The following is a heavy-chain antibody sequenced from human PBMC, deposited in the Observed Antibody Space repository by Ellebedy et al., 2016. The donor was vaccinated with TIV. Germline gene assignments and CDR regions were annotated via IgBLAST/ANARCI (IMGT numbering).Heavy chain of an antibody. V-gene: IGHV4-34*01. CDR1: GGSFSDYY. J-gene: IGHJ6*03. CDR3: ARGKGLPERGDYMDV. D-gene: IGHD2-15*01. CDR2: INHSGNT. Sequence: SETLSLXXAVYGGSFSDYYWTWIRQPPGEGLEWIGEINHSGNTNYNPSLKSRVTILVDTSTNQFSLRLNSVTAADTAVYFCARGKGLPERGDYMDVWGKGTTVTVSS.